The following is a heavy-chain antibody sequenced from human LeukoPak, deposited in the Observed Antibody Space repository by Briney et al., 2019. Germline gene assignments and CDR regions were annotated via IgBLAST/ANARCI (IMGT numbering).Heavy chain of an antibody. D-gene: IGHD1-14*01. V-gene: IGHV3-23*01. J-gene: IGHJ2*01. CDR2: IYGRGGTT. CDR3: ARVVGRNWYLDL. CDR1: GFTFSSYD. Sequence: GSLRLSCGASGFTFSSYDMTWVRQAPGKGLEWVSGIYGRGGTTYYADSVKGRFIVSRDNSKNSLSLQMNSLRAEDTAVYYCARVVGRNWYLDLWGRSTQVTVSS.